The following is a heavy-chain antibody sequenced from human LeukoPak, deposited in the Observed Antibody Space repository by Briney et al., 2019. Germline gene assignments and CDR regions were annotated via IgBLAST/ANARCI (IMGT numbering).Heavy chain of an antibody. Sequence: SETLSLTCTVSGGSICSYYWSWIRQPPGKGLEWIGYIYYSGSTNYNPSLKSRVTISVDTSKNQFSLKLSSVTAADTAVYYCARVGDRYGSDIDYWGQGTLVTVSS. CDR1: GGSICSYY. J-gene: IGHJ4*02. D-gene: IGHD3-10*01. V-gene: IGHV4-59*01. CDR2: IYYSGST. CDR3: ARVGDRYGSDIDY.